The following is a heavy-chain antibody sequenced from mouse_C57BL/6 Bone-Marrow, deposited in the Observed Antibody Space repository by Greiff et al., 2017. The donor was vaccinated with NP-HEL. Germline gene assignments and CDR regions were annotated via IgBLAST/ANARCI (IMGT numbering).Heavy chain of an antibody. J-gene: IGHJ4*01. D-gene: IGHD3-2*02. CDR3: ARQGSSGYLQAMDY. CDR2: ISNGGGST. V-gene: IGHV5-12*01. CDR1: GFTFSDYY. Sequence: EVQLVESGGGLVQPGGSLKLSCAASGFTFSDYYMYWVRQTPEKRLEWVAYISNGGGSTYYPDTVKGRFTISRDNAKNTLYLQMSRLKSEDTAMYYCARQGSSGYLQAMDYWGQGTSVTVSS.